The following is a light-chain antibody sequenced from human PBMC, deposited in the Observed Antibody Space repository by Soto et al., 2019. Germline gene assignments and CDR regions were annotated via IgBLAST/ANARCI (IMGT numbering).Light chain of an antibody. CDR2: AAS. CDR1: QGISSY. Sequence: IQLTQSPSSLSASVGDRVTITCRASQGISSYLAWYQQKPGKAHKXLIYAASTLQSGVPSRFSGIGSGTAGTLTLRSLQPEDGATYYCQQLNSYPLTFGGGTKVEIK. J-gene: IGKJ4*01. CDR3: QQLNSYPLT. V-gene: IGKV1-9*01.